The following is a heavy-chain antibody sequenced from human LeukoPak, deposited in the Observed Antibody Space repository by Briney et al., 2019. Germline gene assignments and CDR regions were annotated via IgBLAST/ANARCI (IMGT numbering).Heavy chain of an antibody. Sequence: SETLSLTCTVSGGSFSGYYWSWIRQPPGKGLEWIGEINHSGSTNYNPSLKSRVTISVDTSKNQFSLKLSSVTAADTAVYYCARHEYDFWSGWSDYWGQGTLVTVSS. CDR2: INHSGST. J-gene: IGHJ4*02. CDR3: ARHEYDFWSGWSDY. V-gene: IGHV4-34*01. CDR1: GGSFSGYY. D-gene: IGHD3-3*01.